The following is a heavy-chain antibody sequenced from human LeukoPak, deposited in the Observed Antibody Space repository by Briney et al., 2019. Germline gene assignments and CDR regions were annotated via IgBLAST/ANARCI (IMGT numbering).Heavy chain of an antibody. J-gene: IGHJ4*02. CDR3: ARSSLGDYDILTGYYFATPNFDY. Sequence: ASVKVSCKASGYTFTGYYMHWVRQAPGQGLEWMGWINPNSGGTNYAQKFQGRVTMTGDTSISTAYMELSRLRSDDTAVYYCARSSLGDYDILTGYYFATPNFDYWGQGTLVTVSS. D-gene: IGHD3-9*01. CDR1: GYTFTGYY. CDR2: INPNSGGT. V-gene: IGHV1-2*02.